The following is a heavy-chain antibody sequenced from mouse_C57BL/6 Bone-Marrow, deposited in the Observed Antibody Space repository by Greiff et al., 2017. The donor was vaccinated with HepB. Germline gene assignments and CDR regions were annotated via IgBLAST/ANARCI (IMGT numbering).Heavy chain of an antibody. CDR3: ARVRELGFDY. Sequence: QVQLQQPGAELVRPGTSVKLSCKASGYTFTSYWMHWVKQRPGQGLEWIGVIDPSDSYTNYNQKFKGKATLTVETSSSTAYMQLSSLTSEDSAVYYCARVRELGFDYWGQGTTLTVSS. D-gene: IGHD4-1*01. CDR1: GYTFTSYW. CDR2: IDPSDSYT. V-gene: IGHV1-59*01. J-gene: IGHJ2*01.